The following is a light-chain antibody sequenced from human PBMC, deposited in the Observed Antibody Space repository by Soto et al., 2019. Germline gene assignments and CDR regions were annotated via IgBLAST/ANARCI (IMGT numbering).Light chain of an antibody. CDR1: SSDVGTYNY. J-gene: IGLJ3*02. V-gene: IGLV2-14*01. CDR3: SSYSTSSTPIV. Sequence: QSALTQPASVSGSRGQSITISCTGTSSDVGTYNYVSWYQQHPGKAPKLIIYEVSNRPSGVSNRFSGSKSANTASLTISALQAEDEGDYYCSSYSTSSTPIVFGGGTKLTVL. CDR2: EVS.